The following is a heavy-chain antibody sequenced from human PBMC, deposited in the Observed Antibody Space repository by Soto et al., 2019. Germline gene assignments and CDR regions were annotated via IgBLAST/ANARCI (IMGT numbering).Heavy chain of an antibody. CDR1: GYTFTDFG. CDR2: ISPYSGDT. V-gene: IGHV1-18*01. D-gene: IGHD5-12*01. J-gene: IGHJ3*02. Sequence: QVQLVQSGAEVKKPGASVKVSCKASGYTFTDFGISWVRQAPGQGLEWMGWISPYSGDTIYAQNLQGRVAMTPDSSTPTASLRLRSLRSDDPALYYGARDHRRVDLVAVLIADGFDIWGQGTMVTVSS. CDR3: ARDHRRVDLVAVLIADGFDI.